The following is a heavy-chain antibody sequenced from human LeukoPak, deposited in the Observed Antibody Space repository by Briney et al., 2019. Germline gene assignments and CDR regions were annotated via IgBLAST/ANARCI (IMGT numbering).Heavy chain of an antibody. CDR1: GGSISSYY. J-gene: IGHJ3*02. CDR3: TAYDSGYDAFDI. D-gene: IGHD3-3*01. V-gene: IGHV4-4*07. Sequence: PSETLSLTCTVSGGSISSYYWSWIRQPAGNGLEWIGRIYTSGSTNYNPSLKSRVTISVDTSKNQFSLKLSSVTAADTAVYYCTAYDSGYDAFDIWGQWTMVTVSS. CDR2: IYTSGST.